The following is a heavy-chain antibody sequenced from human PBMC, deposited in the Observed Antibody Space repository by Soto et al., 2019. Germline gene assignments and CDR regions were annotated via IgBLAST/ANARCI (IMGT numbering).Heavy chain of an antibody. CDR2: ISRSSSYI. V-gene: IGHV3-21*01. J-gene: IGHJ5*02. CDR1: GFTFSSYS. D-gene: IGHD3-10*01. Sequence: EVQLVESGGGLVKPGGSLRLSCATSGFTFSSYSMNWVRQAPGKGLEWVSAISRSSSYIYYADSVKGRFTISRDNAKNSWYLQMNSLRAEDTAVYYCARELVGLPQLLWFGENWFDPWGQGTLVTVSS. CDR3: ARELVGLPQLLWFGENWFDP.